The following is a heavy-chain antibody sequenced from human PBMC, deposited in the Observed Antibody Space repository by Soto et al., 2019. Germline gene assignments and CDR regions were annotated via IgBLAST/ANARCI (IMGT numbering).Heavy chain of an antibody. CDR2: ISYDGSNK. D-gene: IGHD2-15*01. CDR1: GFTFSSYG. CDR3: AKRKGSGGSRNDAFDI. Sequence: GGSLRLSCAASGFTFSSYGMHWVRQAPGKGLEWVAVISYDGSNKYYADSVKGRFTISRDNSKNTLYLQMNSLRAEDTAVYYCAKRKGSGGSRNDAFDIWGQGTMVTVSS. J-gene: IGHJ3*02. V-gene: IGHV3-30*18.